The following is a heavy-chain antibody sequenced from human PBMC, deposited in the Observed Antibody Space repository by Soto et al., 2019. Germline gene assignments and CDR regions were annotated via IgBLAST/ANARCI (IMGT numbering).Heavy chain of an antibody. D-gene: IGHD5-18*01. J-gene: IGHJ5*02. CDR3: AKDPTHRPLWIQLWSQLEDWFDP. CDR1: GFTFSSYA. Sequence: PGGSLRLSCAASGFTFSSYAMSWVRQAPGKGLEWVSAISGSGGSTYYADSVKGRFTISRDNSKNTLYLQMNSLRAEDTAVYYCAKDPTHRPLWIQLWSQLEDWFDPWGQGTLVTDSS. CDR2: ISGSGGST. V-gene: IGHV3-23*01.